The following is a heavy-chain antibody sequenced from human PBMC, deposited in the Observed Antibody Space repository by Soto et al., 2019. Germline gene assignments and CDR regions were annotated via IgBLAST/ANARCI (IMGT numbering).Heavy chain of an antibody. J-gene: IGHJ6*02. D-gene: IGHD6-19*01. Sequence: GGSLRLSCAASGFTFSSYAVHWVRQPTGKGLEWVSVIGSAGDTYYPGSVKGRFTISRENAKNSLYLQVNSLRAEDTAVYYCARENSSGWYRAYYYGMDVWGQGPTVTVS. CDR1: GFTFSSYA. CDR3: ARENSSGWYRAYYYGMDV. V-gene: IGHV3-13*01. CDR2: IGSAGDT.